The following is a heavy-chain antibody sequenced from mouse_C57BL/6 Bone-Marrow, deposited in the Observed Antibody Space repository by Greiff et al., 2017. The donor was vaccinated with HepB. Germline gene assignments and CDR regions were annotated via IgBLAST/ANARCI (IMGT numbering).Heavy chain of an antibody. CDR2: SRNNANDYTT. J-gene: IGHJ4*01. V-gene: IGHV7-1*01. CDR3: ARDNRYYAMDY. Sequence: EVKLVEPGAGLVQPGRSLKLSCATSGYTFSDFYMQWVRQAPGKGLEWIAASRNNANDYTTEYSSSVKGRFIVSRDASQSILYLQMHALRADDNAIDYYARDNRYYAMDYWGQGTSVTVSS. CDR1: GYTFSDFY.